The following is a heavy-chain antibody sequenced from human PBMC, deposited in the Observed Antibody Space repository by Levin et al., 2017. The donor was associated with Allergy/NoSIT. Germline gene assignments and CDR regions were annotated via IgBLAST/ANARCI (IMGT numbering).Heavy chain of an antibody. CDR2: IYHSGST. CDR3: ARDQGSGWRFFDY. V-gene: IGHV4-4*02. J-gene: IGHJ4*02. CDR1: GGSISSSNW. D-gene: IGHD6-19*01. Sequence: SETLSLTCAVSGGSISSSNWWSWVRQPPGKGLEWIGEIYHSGSTNYNPSLKSRVTISVDKTKNQFSLKLSSVTAADTAVYYCARDQGSGWRFFDYWGQGTLVTVAS.